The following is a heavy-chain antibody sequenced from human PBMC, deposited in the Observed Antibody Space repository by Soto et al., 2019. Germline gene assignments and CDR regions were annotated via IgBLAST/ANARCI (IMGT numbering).Heavy chain of an antibody. J-gene: IGHJ5*02. D-gene: IGHD3-22*01. CDR3: ARVESGGYYPNWFDP. Sequence: SETLSLTCAVSGYSISSGYYWGWIRQPPGKGLEWIGSIYHSGSTYYNPSLKSRVTISVDTSKNQFSLKLSSVTAADTAVYYCARVESGGYYPNWFDPWGQGTLVTISS. V-gene: IGHV4-38-2*01. CDR2: IYHSGST. CDR1: GYSISSGYY.